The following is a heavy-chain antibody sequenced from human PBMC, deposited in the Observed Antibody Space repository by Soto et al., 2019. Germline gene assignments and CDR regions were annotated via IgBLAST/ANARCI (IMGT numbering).Heavy chain of an antibody. J-gene: IGHJ4*02. CDR2: INHSGST. D-gene: IGHD3-10*01. Sequence: PSETLSLTCAVYGGSFSGYYWSWIRQPPGKGLEWIGEINHSGSTNYNPSLKSRVTISVDTSKNQFSLKLSSVTAADTAVYYCARGGGVRGDNPYYFDYGAQGPLVTVSS. CDR1: GGSFSGYY. V-gene: IGHV4-34*01. CDR3: ARGGGVRGDNPYYFDY.